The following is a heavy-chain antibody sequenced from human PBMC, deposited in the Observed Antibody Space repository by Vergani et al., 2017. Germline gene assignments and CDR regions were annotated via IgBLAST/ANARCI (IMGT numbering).Heavy chain of an antibody. Sequence: EVQLVESGGGLIQPGGSLRLSCAASGFTVSSNYMSWVRQAPGKGLEWVSVIYSGGSTYYADSVKGRFTISRGNSKNTLYLQMNSLRAEDTAVYYCARGSYSSSWYGSYYYYMDVWGKGTTVTVSS. J-gene: IGHJ6*03. V-gene: IGHV3-53*01. D-gene: IGHD6-13*01. CDR1: GFTVSSNY. CDR2: IYSGGST. CDR3: ARGSYSSSWYGSYYYYMDV.